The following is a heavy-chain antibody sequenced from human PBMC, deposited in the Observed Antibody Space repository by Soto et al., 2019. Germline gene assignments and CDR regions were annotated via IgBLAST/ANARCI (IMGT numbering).Heavy chain of an antibody. Sequence: LSLTCAVYGGSFSGYYWSWIRQPPGKGLEWIGYINHSGSTNYNPSLKSRATISVDTSKNQFSLKLSSVTAADTAVYYCAREEAVAGTFDYWGQGTLVTVSS. J-gene: IGHJ4*02. V-gene: IGHV4-34*01. CDR1: GGSFSGYY. CDR3: AREEAVAGTFDY. CDR2: INHSGST. D-gene: IGHD6-19*01.